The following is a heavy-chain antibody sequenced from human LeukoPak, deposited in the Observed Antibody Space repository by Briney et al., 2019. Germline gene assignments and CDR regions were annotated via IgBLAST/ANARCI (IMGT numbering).Heavy chain of an antibody. CDR3: ARDLGVSTPPWAY. CDR1: GFTFSSYE. Sequence: GGSLRLSCAASGFTFSSYEMNWVRQAPGKGLEWVSYIDSSGRTTYYADSAKGRFTISRDNAKKSLYLQMNSLRAEDTAVYHCARDLGVSTPPWAYWGQGTLVTVSS. J-gene: IGHJ4*02. D-gene: IGHD3-3*01. V-gene: IGHV3-48*03. CDR2: IDSSGRTT.